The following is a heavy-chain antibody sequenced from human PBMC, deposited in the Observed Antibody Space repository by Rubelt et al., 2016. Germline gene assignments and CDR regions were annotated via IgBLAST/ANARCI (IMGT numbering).Heavy chain of an antibody. CDR3: ARSSGYDFVYDY. D-gene: IGHD5-12*01. V-gene: IGHV4-38-2*02. J-gene: IGHJ4*02. CDR1: GYSISSGYF. Sequence: QVQLQESGPGLVKPSETLSLTCTVSGYSISSGYFWGWIRQPPGKGLEWIASIYHSGGTYYNPSLKRRVTISVDRSKNQFSLKVNAVTAAGTALYYCARSSGYDFVYDYWGQGTHVTVSA. CDR2: IYHSGGT.